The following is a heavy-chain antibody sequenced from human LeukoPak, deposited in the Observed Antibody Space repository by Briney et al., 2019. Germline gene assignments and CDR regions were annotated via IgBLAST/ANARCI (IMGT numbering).Heavy chain of an antibody. D-gene: IGHD1-26*01. J-gene: IGHJ5*02. V-gene: IGHV1-2*02. CDR1: GYTFTGYY. CDR3: ARDNSVGDNAWWFDP. Sequence: ASVKVSCKASGYTFTGYYMHWVRQAPRQGLEWMGWINPNSGGTNYAQKFQGRVTMTRDTSISTAYMELSRLRSEDTAIYYCARDNSVGDNAWWFDPWGQGTLVTVSS. CDR2: INPNSGGT.